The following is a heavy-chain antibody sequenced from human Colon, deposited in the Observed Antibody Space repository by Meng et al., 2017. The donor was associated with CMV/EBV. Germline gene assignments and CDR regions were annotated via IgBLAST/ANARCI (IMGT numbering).Heavy chain of an antibody. D-gene: IGHD1-1*01. CDR2: IWYDETEK. CDR3: ATDGGAWNLDH. Sequence: GESLKISCAASGFSFSTSHMHWVRQAPGKGLEWVAYIWYDETEKSSADSVRGRFTVSRDNSRNTLYLQMSRLRAEDTAIYYRATDGGAWNLDHWGQGTLVTVSS. CDR1: GFSFSTSH. V-gene: IGHV3-30*02. J-gene: IGHJ4*02.